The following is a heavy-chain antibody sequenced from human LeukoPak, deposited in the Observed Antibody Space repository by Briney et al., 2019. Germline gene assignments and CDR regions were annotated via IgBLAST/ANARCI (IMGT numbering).Heavy chain of an antibody. CDR1: GFTFSNYA. Sequence: PGGSLRLSCAASGFTFSNYAMHWVRQAPGKGLEWVAIISYDGSKKYYADSVKGRFTISRDDSKNTLYLQMNSLRSEDTAVYYCARGGFGGYVIDYWGQGTLVIVSS. V-gene: IGHV3-30-3*01. D-gene: IGHD5-12*01. J-gene: IGHJ4*02. CDR2: ISYDGSKK. CDR3: ARGGFGGYVIDY.